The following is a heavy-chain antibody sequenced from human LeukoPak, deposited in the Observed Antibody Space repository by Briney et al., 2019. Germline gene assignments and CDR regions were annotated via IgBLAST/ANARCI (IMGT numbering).Heavy chain of an antibody. Sequence: GGSLRLSCAASGFTCSSYSMNWVRQDPGKGLEWVSSISSSSSYIYYADSVKGRFTISRDNAKNSLYLQMNSLRAEDTAVYYCASGVDTAMVGFDYWGQGTLVTVSS. CDR2: ISSSSSYI. D-gene: IGHD5-18*01. CDR1: GFTCSSYS. CDR3: ASGVDTAMVGFDY. V-gene: IGHV3-21*01. J-gene: IGHJ4*02.